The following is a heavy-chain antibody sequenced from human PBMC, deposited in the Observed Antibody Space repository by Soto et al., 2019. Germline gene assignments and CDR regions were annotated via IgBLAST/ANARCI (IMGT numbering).Heavy chain of an antibody. CDR3: TRHGLYYYDTSGYYPTDN. V-gene: IGHV3-73*01. CDR1: GFTFSGSA. CDR2: IGSKATSYAT. D-gene: IGHD3-22*01. Sequence: GGSLRLSCAASGFTFSGSAMHWVRQASGKGLEWVGRIGSKATSYATEYSASVKGRFTISRDDSKNTAYLQMNSLRTEDTAIYYCTRHGLYYYDTSGYYPTDNWGQGTLVTSPQ. J-gene: IGHJ4*02.